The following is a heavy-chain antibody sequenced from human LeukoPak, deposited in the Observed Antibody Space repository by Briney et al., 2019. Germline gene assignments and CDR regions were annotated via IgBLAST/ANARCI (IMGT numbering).Heavy chain of an antibody. D-gene: IGHD3-22*01. CDR1: GFTFGSYA. CDR2: IWYDGSNK. V-gene: IGHV3-33*08. CDR3: ARDKPPPYYYDSSGIFDY. J-gene: IGHJ4*02. Sequence: PGGSLRLSCAASGFTFGSYAMSWVRQAPGKGLEWVAVIWYDGSNKYYADSVKGRFTISRDNSKNTLYLQMNSLRAEDTAVYYCARDKPPPYYYDSSGIFDYWGQGTLVTVSS.